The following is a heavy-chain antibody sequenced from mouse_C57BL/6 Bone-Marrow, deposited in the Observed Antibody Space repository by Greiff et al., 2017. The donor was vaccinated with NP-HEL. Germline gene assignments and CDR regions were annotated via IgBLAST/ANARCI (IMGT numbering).Heavy chain of an antibody. CDR1: GFTFSDYG. J-gene: IGHJ1*03. CDR2: ISNLAYSI. Sequence: EVKLVESGGGLVQPGGSLKLSCAASGFTFSDYGMAWVRQAPRKGPEWVAFISNLAYSIYYADTVTGRFTISRENAKNPLYLEMSSLRSEDTAMYYCAREGLSHWYFDVWGTGTTVTVSS. D-gene: IGHD3-1*01. CDR3: AREGLSHWYFDV. V-gene: IGHV5-15*01.